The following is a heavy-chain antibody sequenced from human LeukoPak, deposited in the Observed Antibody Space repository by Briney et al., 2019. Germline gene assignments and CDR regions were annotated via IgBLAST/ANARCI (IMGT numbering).Heavy chain of an antibody. V-gene: IGHV1-2*02. CDR1: GYTFAGYY. J-gene: IGHJ4*02. Sequence: ASVKVSCKASGYTFAGYYMHWVRQAPGQGLEWMGWTKPNSGGTNYAQKFQGRVTMTRDTSISTAYMELSRLRSDDTALYYCARDKKYYGDNENGKFDSWGQGTLVTVSS. D-gene: IGHD4-17*01. CDR3: ARDKKYYGDNENGKFDS. CDR2: TKPNSGGT.